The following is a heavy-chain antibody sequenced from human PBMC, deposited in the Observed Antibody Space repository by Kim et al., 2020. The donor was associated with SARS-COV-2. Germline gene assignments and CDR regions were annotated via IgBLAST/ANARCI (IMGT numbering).Heavy chain of an antibody. CDR1: GYTFTSYD. J-gene: IGHJ5*01. CDR2: MNPNSGNT. Sequence: ASVKVSCKASGYTFTSYDINWVRQATGQGLEWMGWMNPNSGNTGYAQKFQGRVTMTRNTSISTAYMELSSLRSEDTAVYYCARGLNLILRYFDWFNYWGQGTLVTVSS. V-gene: IGHV1-8*01. CDR3: ARGLNLILRYFDWFNY. D-gene: IGHD3-9*01.